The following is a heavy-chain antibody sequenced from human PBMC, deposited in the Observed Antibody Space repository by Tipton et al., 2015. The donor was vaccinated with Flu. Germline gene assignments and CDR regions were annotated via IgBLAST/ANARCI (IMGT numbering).Heavy chain of an antibody. V-gene: IGHV5-51*03. Sequence: VQLVQSGAEVKKPGESLKISCKGSGFSFISYWIAWVRQMPGKGLEWMGIIYPGDSDIRYSPSFQGQVTISVDKSINIAYLQWSSLRASDTAIDYCARVRELREFWFDPWGQGTLFTVSS. J-gene: IGHJ5*02. D-gene: IGHD3-10*01. CDR1: GFSFISYW. CDR3: ARVRELREFWFDP. CDR2: IYPGDSDI.